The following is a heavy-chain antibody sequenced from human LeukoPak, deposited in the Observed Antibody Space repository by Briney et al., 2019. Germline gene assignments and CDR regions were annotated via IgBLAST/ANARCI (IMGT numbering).Heavy chain of an antibody. Sequence: ASVKVSCKASGYTFSSHYIHWVRQAPGQGLEWMARINPSGGSPSYAQKFQGRVTMTRDTATSTVYMELNSLRSEDTAIYYCARGGFGLGVGGTKGLNWFDPWGQGTLVTVPS. D-gene: IGHD3-3*01. V-gene: IGHV1-46*01. CDR3: ARGGFGLGVGGTKGLNWFDP. J-gene: IGHJ5*02. CDR1: GYTFSSHY. CDR2: INPSGGSP.